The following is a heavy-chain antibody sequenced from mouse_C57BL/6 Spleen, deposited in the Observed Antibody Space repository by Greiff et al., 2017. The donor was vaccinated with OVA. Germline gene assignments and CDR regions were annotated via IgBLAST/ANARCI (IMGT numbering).Heavy chain of an antibody. D-gene: IGHD4-1*01. J-gene: IGHJ2*01. CDR2: ISNGGGST. CDR3: ARQRTGNYFDY. Sequence: EVQVVESGGGLVQPGGSLKLSCAASGFTFSDYYMYWVRQTPEKRLEWVAYISNGGGSTYYPDTVKGRFTISRDNAKNTLYLQMSRLKSEDTAMYYCARQRTGNYFDYWGQGTTLTVSS. V-gene: IGHV5-12*01. CDR1: GFTFSDYY.